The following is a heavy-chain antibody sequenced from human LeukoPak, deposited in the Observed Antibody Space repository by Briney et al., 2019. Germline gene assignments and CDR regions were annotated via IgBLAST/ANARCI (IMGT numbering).Heavy chain of an antibody. J-gene: IGHJ4*02. CDR2: ISGSGGNT. V-gene: IGHV3-23*01. CDR3: AKDRCGSTNCYGDY. CDR1: GFTFSSYS. D-gene: IGHD2-2*01. Sequence: GGSLRLSCAVSGFTFSSYSMNWVRRAPGKGLEWVSTISGSGGNTYYADSVKGRFTISRDNSKNTLYLQMNSLRAEDTAVYYCAKDRCGSTNCYGDYWGQGTLVSVSS.